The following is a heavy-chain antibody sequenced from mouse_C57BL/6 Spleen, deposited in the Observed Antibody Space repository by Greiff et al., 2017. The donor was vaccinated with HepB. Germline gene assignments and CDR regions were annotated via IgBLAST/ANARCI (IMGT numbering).Heavy chain of an antibody. CDR1: GFTFSSYA. D-gene: IGHD1-1*01. V-gene: IGHV5-4*01. J-gene: IGHJ1*03. Sequence: EVQLQESGGGLVKPGGSLKLSCAASGFTFSSYAMSWVRQTPEKRLEWVATISDGGSYTYYPDNVKGRFTISRDNAKNNLYLQMSHLKSEDTAMYYCARVGSSHWYFDVWGTGTTVTVSS. CDR2: ISDGGSYT. CDR3: ARVGSSHWYFDV.